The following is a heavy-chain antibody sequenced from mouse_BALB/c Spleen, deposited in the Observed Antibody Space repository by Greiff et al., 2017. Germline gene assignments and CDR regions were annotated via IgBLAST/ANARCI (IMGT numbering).Heavy chain of an antibody. CDR2: INPSSGYT. CDR1: GYTFTSYT. D-gene: IGHD2-3*01. Sequence: QVQLKQSGAELVRPGTSVKMSCKASGYTFTSYTMHWVKQRPGQGLEWIGYINPSSGYTNYNQKFKDKATLTADKSSSTAYMQLSSLTSEDSAVYYCAWLLRDFDVWGAGTTVTVSS. V-gene: IGHV1S26*01. J-gene: IGHJ1*01. CDR3: AWLLRDFDV.